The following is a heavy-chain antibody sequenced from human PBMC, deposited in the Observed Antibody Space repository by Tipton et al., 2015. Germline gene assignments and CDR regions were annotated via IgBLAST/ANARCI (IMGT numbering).Heavy chain of an antibody. CDR2: LYFSGST. CDR1: GGSVSSGSYY. D-gene: IGHD4-23*01. J-gene: IGHJ4*02. V-gene: IGHV4-39*01. CDR3: ARHLNYGGTCHWDY. Sequence: TLSLTCTVSGGSVSSGSYYWSWIRQPPGKGLEWIGSLYFSGSTYYNPSLKSRVTISIDRFKNQFSLRLSSVTAADTAVYYCARHLNYGGTCHWDYWGQGALVTVSS.